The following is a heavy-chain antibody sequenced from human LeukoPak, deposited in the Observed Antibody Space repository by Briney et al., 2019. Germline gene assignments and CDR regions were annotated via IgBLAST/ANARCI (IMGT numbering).Heavy chain of an antibody. CDR2: ISWDGGST. Sequence: GGSLRLSCAASGFTFGDYGMHWVRQAPGKGLEWVSLISWDGGSTYFADSVKGRFTISRDNSKNSLYLQMNTLRAEDTALYYCAKDIRGSTSWYGLDYWGQGTLVTVSS. J-gene: IGHJ4*02. V-gene: IGHV3-43D*03. D-gene: IGHD6-13*01. CDR1: GFTFGDYG. CDR3: AKDIRGSTSWYGLDY.